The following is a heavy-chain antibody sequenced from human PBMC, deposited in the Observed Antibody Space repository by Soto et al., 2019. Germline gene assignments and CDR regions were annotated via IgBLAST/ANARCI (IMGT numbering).Heavy chain of an antibody. J-gene: IGHJ4*01. Sequence: EVQLVESGGGLVQPGGSLRLSCAASGFTLSNFWMSWVRQAAGKGLEWVASIKEDGSEKTYVDSVKGRFTNSRDNAQNSLYLQMHRLRVDDAAVYYCASYRTLGCWGHGIPVIVSS. CDR1: GFTLSNFW. CDR3: ASYRTLGC. V-gene: IGHV3-7*03. D-gene: IGHD1-26*01. CDR2: IKEDGSEK.